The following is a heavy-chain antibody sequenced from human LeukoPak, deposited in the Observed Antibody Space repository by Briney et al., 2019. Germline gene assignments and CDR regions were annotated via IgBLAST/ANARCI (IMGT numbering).Heavy chain of an antibody. J-gene: IGHJ4*02. Sequence: SVKVSCKASGGTFSSYAISWVRQAPGQGLEWMGRLIPILGIANYAQKFQGRVTITADKSTSTAYMELSSLRSEDTAVYYCARAPVGSYYYDSSGYYGPGDDYWGQGTLVTVSS. V-gene: IGHV1-69*04. D-gene: IGHD3-22*01. CDR2: LIPILGIA. CDR3: ARAPVGSYYYDSSGYYGPGDDY. CDR1: GGTFSSYA.